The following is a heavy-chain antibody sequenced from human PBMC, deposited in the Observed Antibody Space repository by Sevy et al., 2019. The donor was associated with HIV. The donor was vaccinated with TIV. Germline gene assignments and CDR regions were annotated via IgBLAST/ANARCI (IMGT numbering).Heavy chain of an antibody. CDR2: ISFDGNYT. CDR1: GFTFRTYS. Sequence: GGSLRLSCAASGFTFRTYSMYWVRQAPVKGVEWVALISFDGNYTKYADSVKGRFTISRDNSNNRLDLQMSSLRVEDTAVYYCARDPNQDAFDIWGQGTVVTVSS. CDR3: ARDPNQDAFDI. D-gene: IGHD2-2*01. J-gene: IGHJ3*02. V-gene: IGHV3-30-3*01.